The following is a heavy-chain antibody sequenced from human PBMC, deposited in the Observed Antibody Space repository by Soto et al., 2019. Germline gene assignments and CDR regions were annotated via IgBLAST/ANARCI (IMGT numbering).Heavy chain of an antibody. CDR1: GFSLSTSGLG. V-gene: IGHV2-5*01. CDR3: AHRPSGWYLFDY. CDR2: IYWNDDK. D-gene: IGHD6-19*01. Sequence: QITLKESGPTLVRPTQTLTLTCTFSGFSLSTSGLGVGWIRQPPGKALEWLALIYWNDDKRYSPSLKARLTNTKDTFKNPVVLTMTNMDPVDTATYYCAHRPSGWYLFDYWGQGTLVTVSS. J-gene: IGHJ4*02.